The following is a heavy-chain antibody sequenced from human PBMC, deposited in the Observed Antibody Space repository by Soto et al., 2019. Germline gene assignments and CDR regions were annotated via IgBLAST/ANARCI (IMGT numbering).Heavy chain of an antibody. Sequence: HPGGSLRLSCAASGFTFSSYWMSWVRQAPGKGLEWVANIKQDGGATRYADSVKGRFTISRDNAKNTMFLHMDSLRAEDTAVYYCARVLKSSGWDNDVFDIWGQGTMVTVSS. CDR3: ARVLKSSGWDNDVFDI. J-gene: IGHJ3*02. V-gene: IGHV3-7*02. CDR2: IKQDGGAT. CDR1: GFTFSSYW. D-gene: IGHD6-19*01.